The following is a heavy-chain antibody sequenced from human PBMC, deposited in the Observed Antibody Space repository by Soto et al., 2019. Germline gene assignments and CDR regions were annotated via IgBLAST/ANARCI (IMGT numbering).Heavy chain of an antibody. CDR3: AKGLYSSPEGAFDI. Sequence: GGSLRLSCAASGFTFDDYGMSWVRQAPGKGLEWVSGINWNGGSTGYADSVKGRFTISRDNAKNSLYLQMNSLRAEDTAVYYCAKGLYSSPEGAFDIWGQGTMVTVSS. CDR1: GFTFDDYG. J-gene: IGHJ3*02. V-gene: IGHV3-20*04. D-gene: IGHD6-13*01. CDR2: INWNGGST.